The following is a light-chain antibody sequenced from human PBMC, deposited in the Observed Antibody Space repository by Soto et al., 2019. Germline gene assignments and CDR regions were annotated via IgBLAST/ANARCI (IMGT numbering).Light chain of an antibody. V-gene: IGLV2-14*01. Sequence: QSVLTQPASVSGSPGQSITISCTGTSSDVGGYNYVSWYQQHPGKALKLMIYDVSNRPSGVSNRFSGSKSVNTASLTISGLLVEDEADYYCSSYTSSSSYVFGTGTKVTVL. CDR2: DVS. CDR3: SSYTSSSSYV. CDR1: SSDVGGYNY. J-gene: IGLJ1*01.